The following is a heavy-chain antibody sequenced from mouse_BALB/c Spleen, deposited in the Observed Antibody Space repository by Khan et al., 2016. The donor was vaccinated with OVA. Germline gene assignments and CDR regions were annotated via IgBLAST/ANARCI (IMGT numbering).Heavy chain of an antibody. CDR3: ARPPYFSYSLDH. D-gene: IGHD2-12*01. V-gene: IGHV9-3-1*01. CDR2: INTFTGEP. CDR1: GYTFTNYG. Sequence: QIQLVQSGPEMKKPGETVKISCTASGYTFTNYGMNLVKQSPGKALQWMGWINTFTGEPTYADDFKGRFAFSLETSASTASLQINNLKNEDTATYFCARPPYFSYSLDHWGQGTSVTVSS. J-gene: IGHJ4*01.